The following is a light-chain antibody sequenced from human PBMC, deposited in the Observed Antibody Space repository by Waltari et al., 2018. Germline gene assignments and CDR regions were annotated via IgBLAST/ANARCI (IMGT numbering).Light chain of an antibody. CDR3: QQSYSTPRLT. J-gene: IGKJ4*01. Sequence: DIQMNQSPSSLSPSVGDRVTITCRASQSISSYLNWYQQKPGKAPKLLIYAASSLQSGVPSRFSGSGSGTDFTLTISSLQPEDFATYYCQQSYSTPRLTFGGGTKVEIK. CDR2: AAS. V-gene: IGKV1-39*01. CDR1: QSISSY.